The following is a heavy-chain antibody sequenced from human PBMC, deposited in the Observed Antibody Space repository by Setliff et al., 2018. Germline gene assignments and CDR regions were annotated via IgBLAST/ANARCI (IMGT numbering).Heavy chain of an antibody. CDR2: FDPEDGET. V-gene: IGHV1-24*01. CDR1: GYTLTELS. D-gene: IGHD2-8*01. J-gene: IGHJ5*02. Sequence: ASVKVSCKVSGYTLTELSMHWVRQAPGKGLEWVGGFDPEDGETIYAQKFQGRVTMTEDTSTDTAYMELSSLRSEDTAVYYCATVLRLGGILYYGGWFDPWGHGTLVTVSS. CDR3: ATVLRLGGILYYGGWFDP.